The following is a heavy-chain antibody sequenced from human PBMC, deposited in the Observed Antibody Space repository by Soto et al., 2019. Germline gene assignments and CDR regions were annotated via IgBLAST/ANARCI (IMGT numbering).Heavy chain of an antibody. CDR2: VQSNHVT. D-gene: IGHD3-10*01. CDR1: GFTFGSYA. Sequence: PGGSLSLSCQVSGFTFGSYAMSWVRQAPGKGLEWVALVQSNHVTYYADSVRGRFTVSRDNSKNTLYLQMDSLRVEDTALYYCAKWLRGGSYYCDFWGQGAMVTVS. V-gene: IGHV3-23*01. CDR3: AKWLRGGSYYCDF. J-gene: IGHJ4*02.